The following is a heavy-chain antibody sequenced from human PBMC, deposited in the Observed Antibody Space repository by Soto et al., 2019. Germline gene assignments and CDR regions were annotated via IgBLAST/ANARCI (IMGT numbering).Heavy chain of an antibody. CDR3: ARVIQYYDFWSGYYGSRNGFDY. CDR2: INHSGST. D-gene: IGHD3-3*01. Sequence: PSETLSLTCAVYGGSFSGYYWSWIRQPPGKGLEWIGEINHSGSTNYNPSLKSRVTISVDTSKNQFSLKLSSVTAADTAVYYCARVIQYYDFWSGYYGSRNGFDYWGQGTLVTVSS. CDR1: GGSFSGYY. V-gene: IGHV4-34*01. J-gene: IGHJ4*02.